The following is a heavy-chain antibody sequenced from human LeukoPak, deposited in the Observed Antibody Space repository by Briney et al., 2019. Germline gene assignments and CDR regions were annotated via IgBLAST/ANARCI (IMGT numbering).Heavy chain of an antibody. V-gene: IGHV3-11*04. Sequence: GGSLRLSCVASGFNFSDYYMSWIRQAPGKGLEWVSYISSSGSFIYYADSVKGRFTISRDNAKNSLYLQMNSLRAEDTAVYYCAKFIAAPFYFDYWGQGTLVTVSS. D-gene: IGHD6-13*01. CDR1: GFNFSDYY. CDR3: AKFIAAPFYFDY. J-gene: IGHJ4*02. CDR2: ISSSGSFI.